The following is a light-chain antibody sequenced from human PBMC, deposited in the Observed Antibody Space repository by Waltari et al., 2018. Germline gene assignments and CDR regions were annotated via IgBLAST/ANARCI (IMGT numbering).Light chain of an antibody. V-gene: IGKV1-5*03. CDR3: QQYNSYST. CDR1: HTLNTW. Sequence: DIEMTPSPSFLSASVADRVTITCRASHTLNTWLAWYQQKPGKPPRVLIYKTSTLETGVPSRFSGSASGTEFTLTISSLQPDDSATYYGQQYNSYSTFGQGTKLEIK. CDR2: KTS. J-gene: IGKJ2*01.